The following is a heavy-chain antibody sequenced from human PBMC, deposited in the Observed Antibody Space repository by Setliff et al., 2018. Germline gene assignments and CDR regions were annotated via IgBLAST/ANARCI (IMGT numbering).Heavy chain of an antibody. CDR2: LFHGGST. V-gene: IGHV4-39*01. D-gene: IGHD5-18*01. CDR3: ARHMGDSFGLRNFDS. J-gene: IGHJ4*02. Sequence: SETLSLTCTISGGSISSGDYYWGWIRQPPGKGLEWIGSLFHGGSTYFNPSLKSRVTISGDTSRNQFSLKLSSLTAADTAVYYCARHMGDSFGLRNFDSWGQGTLVTVSS. CDR1: GGSISSGDYY.